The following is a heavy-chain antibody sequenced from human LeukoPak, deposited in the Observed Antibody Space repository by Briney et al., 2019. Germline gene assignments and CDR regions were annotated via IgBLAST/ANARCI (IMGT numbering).Heavy chain of an antibody. CDR2: IYPGDSDT. CDR3: ARQGWNYYYYMDV. Sequence: GESLKISCKGSGYSFTSYWIGWVRQVPGKGLEWMGIIYPGDSDTRYSPSFQGQVTISADKSISTAYLQWSSLKASDTAMYYCARQGWNYYYYMDVWGKGTTVTVSS. D-gene: IGHD3-3*01. J-gene: IGHJ6*03. V-gene: IGHV5-51*01. CDR1: GYSFTSYW.